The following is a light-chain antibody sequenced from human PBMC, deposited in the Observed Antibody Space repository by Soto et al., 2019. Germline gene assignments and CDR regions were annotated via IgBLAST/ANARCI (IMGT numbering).Light chain of an antibody. V-gene: IGKV1-5*03. CDR1: QSISSW. J-gene: IGKJ1*01. CDR3: QQYHRLWT. Sequence: DIQMTQSPSTLSASVGDRVTITCRASQSISSWLAWYQQKPGKAPKLLIYKASSLESGVPSRFSGSGSGTEFTLTISSLQPDDFATYYCQQYHRLWTFGQGTKVEIK. CDR2: KAS.